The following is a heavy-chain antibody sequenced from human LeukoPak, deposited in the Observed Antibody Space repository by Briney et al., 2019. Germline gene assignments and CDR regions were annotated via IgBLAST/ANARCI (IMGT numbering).Heavy chain of an antibody. D-gene: IGHD5-12*01. Sequence: SETLSLTCTVSGGSISTYYWNWIRQPPGKGLEWIGYIYHSGSTNYNPSLQSRVTISVDTSKNQFSLNLNSVTAADTAVYYCAREGYEEGRAFDIWGQGTMVTVSS. CDR2: IYHSGST. CDR1: GGSISTYY. CDR3: AREGYEEGRAFDI. J-gene: IGHJ3*02. V-gene: IGHV4-59*01.